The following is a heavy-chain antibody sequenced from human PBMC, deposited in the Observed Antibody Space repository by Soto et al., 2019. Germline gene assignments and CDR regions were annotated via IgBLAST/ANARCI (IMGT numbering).Heavy chain of an antibody. D-gene: IGHD1-26*01. J-gene: IGHJ4*02. CDR2: IYHSGST. CDR1: GYSISSGYY. V-gene: IGHV4-38-2*01. Sequence: TSETLSLTCAVSGYSISSGYYWGWIRQPPGKGLEWIGSIYHSGSTYYNPSLKSRVTISVDTSKNQFSLKRSSVTAADTAVYYFSTVGVSTAFDYWGQGTLLTVSS. CDR3: STVGVSTAFDY.